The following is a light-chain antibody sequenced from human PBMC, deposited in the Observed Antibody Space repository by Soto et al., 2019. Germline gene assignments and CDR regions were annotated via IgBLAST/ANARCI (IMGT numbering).Light chain of an antibody. CDR1: SSDFGGYNY. CDR2: DVS. CDR3: CSYAGNFYV. V-gene: IGLV2-11*01. Sequence: LPQPPSVCVSPGQALTISCAGTSSDFGGYNYVSWYQHHPGKAPKLMIYDVSERPSGVPDRFSGSKSGNTASLTISGLQAEDEADYYCCSYAGNFYVFGTGTKVTVL. J-gene: IGLJ1*01.